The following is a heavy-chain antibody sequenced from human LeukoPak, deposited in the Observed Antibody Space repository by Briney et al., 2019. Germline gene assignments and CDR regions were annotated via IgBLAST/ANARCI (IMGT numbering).Heavy chain of an antibody. CDR1: GFTFSSYA. CDR3: AKDANPRTNYYGMDV. D-gene: IGHD4/OR15-4a*01. V-gene: IGHV3-23*01. Sequence: GGSLRLSCAASGFTFSSYAMSWVREAPGKGLERFSAISGSGGSTYDADSVKGRFTISRDNSKNTLYLQMNSLRAEDTAVYYCAKDANPRTNYYGMDVWGQGTRSPSP. CDR2: ISGSGGST. J-gene: IGHJ6*02.